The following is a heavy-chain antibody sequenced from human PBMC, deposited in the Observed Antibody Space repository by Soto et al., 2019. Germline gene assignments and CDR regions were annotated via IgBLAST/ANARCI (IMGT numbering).Heavy chain of an antibody. D-gene: IGHD3-10*01. CDR3: AAGDYASGSRDY. CDR2: IYSIGSA. J-gene: IGHJ4*02. V-gene: IGHV3-66*01. CDR1: GFTVSSNY. Sequence: EVQLVESGGGSDQPGGSLRLSCAASGFTVSSNYMSWFRQAPGRGLEWVSSIYSIGSADYADSVKGRFTISRDNSKNTMDLQMKSLRAEDSAVYYCAAGDYASGSRDYWGQGTLGTVSS.